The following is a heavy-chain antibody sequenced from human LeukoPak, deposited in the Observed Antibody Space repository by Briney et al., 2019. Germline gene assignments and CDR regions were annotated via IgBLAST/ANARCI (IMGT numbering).Heavy chain of an antibody. D-gene: IGHD2-2*01. J-gene: IGHJ4*02. V-gene: IGHV5-51*01. Sequence: NLGESLKISCKGSGYSFTSYWIAWVRQMPGKGLEWMGIIYPGDSDTRYSPSFQGQVTISVDKSVSAAYLQWSSLKASDTAMYYCASPPTRECSSISCPLSYWGQGTLVTVSS. CDR3: ASPPTRECSSISCPLSY. CDR2: IYPGDSDT. CDR1: GYSFTSYW.